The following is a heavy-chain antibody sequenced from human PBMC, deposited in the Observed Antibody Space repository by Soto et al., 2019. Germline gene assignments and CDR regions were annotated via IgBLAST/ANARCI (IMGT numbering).Heavy chain of an antibody. Sequence: QVQLQQWGAGLLKPSETLSLTCAVYGGSFSGYYWSWIRQPPGKGLEWIGEINHGGRTTYNPSLTSRVTISVDTSKNQFTLMLSSVTAAYSGVYYCARSLGPTHSRRGYIQHWGQGTLVTVSS. D-gene: IGHD6-13*01. CDR3: ARSLGPTHSRRGYIQH. J-gene: IGHJ1*01. CDR2: INHGGRT. CDR1: GGSFSGYY. V-gene: IGHV4-34*01.